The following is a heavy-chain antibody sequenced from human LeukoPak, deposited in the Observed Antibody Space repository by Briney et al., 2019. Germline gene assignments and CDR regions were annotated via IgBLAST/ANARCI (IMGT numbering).Heavy chain of an antibody. CDR2: ISGNSGAI. V-gene: IGHV3-48*01. Sequence: GGSLRLSCAASGFIFRSYSMNWVRQAPGKGLEWVSYISGNSGAIYYADSVKGRFTISRDNSKNTLYLQMNSLRAEDTAVYYCAREINMYAFDIWGQGTMVTVSS. CDR1: GFIFRSYS. CDR3: AREINMYAFDI. J-gene: IGHJ3*02.